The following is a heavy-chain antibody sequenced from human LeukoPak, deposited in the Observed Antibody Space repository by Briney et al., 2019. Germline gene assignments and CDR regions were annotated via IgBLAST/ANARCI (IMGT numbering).Heavy chain of an antibody. CDR1: GFSLSAYD. Sequence: GGSLRLSCAASGFSLSAYDMRWVRQAPGKGLEWVSGTSRRGPTYYTDSVKGRFTISRDNSKNILYLQMDSLRADDTAVYYCAQGGYFAFDMWGQGKMVTVSS. CDR3: AQGGYFAFDM. J-gene: IGHJ3*02. V-gene: IGHV3-23*01. CDR2: TSRRGPT. D-gene: IGHD2-15*01.